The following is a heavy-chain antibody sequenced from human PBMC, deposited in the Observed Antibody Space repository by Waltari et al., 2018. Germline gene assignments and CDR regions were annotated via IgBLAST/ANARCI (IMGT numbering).Heavy chain of an antibody. CDR3: ASEGFCTGSGCPWMIGYCFDY. D-gene: IGHD2-8*02. Sequence: QLQLQESGPGLMKSSETVSLTCSVSGGSLSASKYYWAWIRQPPGKGLEWIGSISSEGTTYYNWSLKSRVTISVDASENQFSLSMTSVTAADTAVYYCASEGFCTGSGCPWMIGYCFDYGGQGARVTVAS. CDR2: ISSEGTT. V-gene: IGHV4-39*01. J-gene: IGHJ4*02. CDR1: GGSLSASKYY.